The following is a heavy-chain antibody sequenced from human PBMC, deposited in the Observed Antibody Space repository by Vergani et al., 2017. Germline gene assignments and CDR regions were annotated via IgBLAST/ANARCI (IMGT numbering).Heavy chain of an antibody. J-gene: IGHJ4*02. Sequence: VQLVESGGGLVKPGGSLRLSCAASGFTFSSYSMNWVRQAPGKGLEWVSSISSSSSYIYYADSVKGRFTISRDNAKNSLYLQMNSLRAEDTAVYYCARDTSYYDFWSGHFDYWGQGTLVTVSS. V-gene: IGHV3-21*04. D-gene: IGHD3-3*01. CDR2: ISSSSSYI. CDR1: GFTFSSYS. CDR3: ARDTSYYDFWSGHFDY.